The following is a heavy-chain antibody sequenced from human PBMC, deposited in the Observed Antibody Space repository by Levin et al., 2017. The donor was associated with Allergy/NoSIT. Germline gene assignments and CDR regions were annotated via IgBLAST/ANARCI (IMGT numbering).Heavy chain of an antibody. CDR3: ARPHSAVTGIGWFDP. CDR1: GFTFSIDW. CDR2: INQDASAA. Sequence: GESLKISCAASGFTFSIDWMSWVRQAPGKGLEWVASINQDASAAFYVDSVKGRFTISRDNAKNSLDLQMNSLRVEDTAMYYCARPHSAVTGIGWFDPWGQGTLVTVSS. V-gene: IGHV3-7*01. D-gene: IGHD6-19*01. J-gene: IGHJ5*02.